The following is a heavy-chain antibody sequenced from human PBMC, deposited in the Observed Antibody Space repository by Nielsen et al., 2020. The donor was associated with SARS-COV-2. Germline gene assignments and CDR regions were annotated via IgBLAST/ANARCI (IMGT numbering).Heavy chain of an antibody. J-gene: IGHJ4*02. D-gene: IGHD6-13*01. V-gene: IGHV3-33*01. CDR3: ARRGVSSAGYFDY. CDR2: IWYDGSNK. Sequence: GESLKISCAASGFTFSSYGMHWVRQAPGKGLEWVAVIWYDGSNKYYADSVKGRFTISRDNSKNTLYLQMNSLRAEDTAVYYCARRGVSSAGYFDYWGQGTLVTVSS. CDR1: GFTFSSYG.